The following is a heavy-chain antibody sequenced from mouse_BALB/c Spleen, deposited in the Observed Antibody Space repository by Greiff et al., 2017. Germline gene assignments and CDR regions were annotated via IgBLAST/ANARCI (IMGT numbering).Heavy chain of an antibody. CDR2: ISSGGSYT. Sequence: EVQGVESGGGLVKPGGSLKLSCAASGFTFSSYAMSWVRQSPEKRLEWVAEISSGGSYTYYPDTVTGRFTISRDNAKNTLYLEMSSLRSEDTAMYYCARGKYYAMDYWGQGTSVTVSS. J-gene: IGHJ4*01. CDR3: ARGKYYAMDY. V-gene: IGHV5-9-4*01. CDR1: GFTFSSYA.